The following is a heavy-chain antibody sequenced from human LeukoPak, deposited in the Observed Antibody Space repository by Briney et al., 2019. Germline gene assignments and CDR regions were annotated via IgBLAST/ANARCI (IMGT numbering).Heavy chain of an antibody. D-gene: IGHD3-3*01. CDR2: IYYSGST. CDR3: ARHPRSGYYHYYYGMDV. CDR1: GFTFSSYA. Sequence: GSLRLSCAASGFTFSSYAMSWIRQPPGKGLEWIGSIYYSGSTYYNPSLKSRVTISVDTSKNQFSLKLSSVTAADTAVYYCARHPRSGYYHYYYGMDVWGQGTTVTVSS. J-gene: IGHJ6*02. V-gene: IGHV4-39*01.